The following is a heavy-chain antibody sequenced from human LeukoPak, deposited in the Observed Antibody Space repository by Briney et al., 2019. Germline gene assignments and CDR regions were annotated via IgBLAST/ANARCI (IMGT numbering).Heavy chain of an antibody. Sequence: PGGSLRLSCAASGFTFSSYWMSWVRQAPGKGLEWVANIKQDGSEKYYVDSVKGRFTISRDNAKNSLYLQMNSLRAEDTAVYYCAGESGSYYLAFDIWGQGTMVTVSS. V-gene: IGHV3-7*01. CDR2: IKQDGSEK. J-gene: IGHJ3*02. CDR3: AGESGSYYLAFDI. D-gene: IGHD1-26*01. CDR1: GFTFSSYW.